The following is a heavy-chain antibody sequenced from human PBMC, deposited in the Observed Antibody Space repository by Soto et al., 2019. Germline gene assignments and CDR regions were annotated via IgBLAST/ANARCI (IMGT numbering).Heavy chain of an antibody. D-gene: IGHD1-26*01. Sequence: EXXLVESGGXLVKPGGSLRLXCAAFGFTFSDYAXSWXXXXXGKGLXWDSPIKTNSYYIYYGESVKGRFTTSRDNAQNSLYLQMNSRRVEDTAVYYCGRRGPAVGVTGPSDYWGQLTLFIVSS. CDR1: GFTFSDYA. J-gene: IGHJ4*02. CDR3: GRRGPAVGVTGPSDY. CDR2: IKTNSYYI. V-gene: IGHV3-21*01.